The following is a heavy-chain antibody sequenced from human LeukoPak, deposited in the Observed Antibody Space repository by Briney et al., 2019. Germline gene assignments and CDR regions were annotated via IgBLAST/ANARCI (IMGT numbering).Heavy chain of an antibody. V-gene: IGHV3-23*01. CDR3: AKGFTVVIDPFDY. Sequence: PGGSLRLSCAASGFTFSSYAMSWARQAPGKGLEWVSAISGSGGSTYYADSVKGRFTISRDNSKNTLYLQMNSLRAEDTAVYYCAKGFTVVIDPFDYWGQGTLVTVSS. CDR1: GFTFSSYA. D-gene: IGHD4-23*01. J-gene: IGHJ4*02. CDR2: ISGSGGST.